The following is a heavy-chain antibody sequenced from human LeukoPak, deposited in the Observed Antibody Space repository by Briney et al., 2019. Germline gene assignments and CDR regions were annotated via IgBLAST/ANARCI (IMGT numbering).Heavy chain of an antibody. D-gene: IGHD2-2*01. V-gene: IGHV4-30-4*08. CDR1: GGSISSGDYY. J-gene: IGHJ4*02. Sequence: SQTLSLTCTVSGGSISSGDYYWSWIRQPPGKGLEWIGEINHSGSTNYNPSLKSRVTISVDTSKNQFSLKLSSVTAADTAVYYCASLNCSSTSCISPFDYRGQGTLVTVSS. CDR3: ASLNCSSTSCISPFDY. CDR2: INHSGST.